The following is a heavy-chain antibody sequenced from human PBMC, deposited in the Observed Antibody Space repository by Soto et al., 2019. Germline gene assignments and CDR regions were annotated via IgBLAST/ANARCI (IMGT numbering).Heavy chain of an antibody. V-gene: IGHV3-23*01. Sequence: EVQLLESGGGLVQPGESLRLSCAASGFSFSTYAMSWVRQAPGKGLEWVSSVTSSGGTTYYADSVKGRFTISRDNSRNMLFLQMNSLRADDTAVYYCPTARAGTYGDLEDFEHWGQGTLVTVSS. CDR2: VTSSGGTT. J-gene: IGHJ1*01. D-gene: IGHD4-17*01. CDR3: PTARAGTYGDLEDFEH. CDR1: GFSFSTYA.